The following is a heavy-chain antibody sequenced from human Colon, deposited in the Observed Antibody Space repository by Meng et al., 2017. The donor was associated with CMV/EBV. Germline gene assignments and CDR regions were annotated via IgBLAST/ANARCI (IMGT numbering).Heavy chain of an antibody. CDR2: VTYDGNNK. D-gene: IGHD4-11*01. CDR3: AKDPNESHDYPRGAYNYYGMDV. Sequence: GESLKISCVGSGFPFNTFTMNWVRQPPGKGLEWVAFVTYDGNNKFYGDSVKGRFTISRDTYKNSVYLQMDSLRPEDTALYYCAKDPNESHDYPRGAYNYYGMDVWGQGTTVTVSS. V-gene: IGHV3-30*02. CDR1: GFPFNTFT. J-gene: IGHJ6*02.